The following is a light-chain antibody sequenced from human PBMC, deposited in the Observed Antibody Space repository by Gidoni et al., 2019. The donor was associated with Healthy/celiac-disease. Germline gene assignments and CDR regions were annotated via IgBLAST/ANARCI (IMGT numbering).Light chain of an antibody. CDR1: QSVSSSY. V-gene: IGKV3-20*01. Sequence: EIVLTQSPGTLSLSPGERATLSCRASQSVSSSYLAWYQQKPGQAPRLLIEGASSRATGIPDRCSGSGSGTDVTLTISRLEPEDCAGYYCQQYGSALFTFGPGTKVDIK. J-gene: IGKJ3*01. CDR2: GAS. CDR3: QQYGSALFT.